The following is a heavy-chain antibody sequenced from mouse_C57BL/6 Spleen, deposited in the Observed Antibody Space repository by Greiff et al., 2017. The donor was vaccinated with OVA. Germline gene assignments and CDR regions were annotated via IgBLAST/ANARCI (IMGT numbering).Heavy chain of an antibody. J-gene: IGHJ4*01. D-gene: IGHD2-2*01. V-gene: IGHV1-26*01. Sequence: EVQLQQSGPELVKPGASVKISCKASGYTFTDYYMNWVKQSHGKSLEWIGDINPNNGGTSYNQKFKGKATLTVDKSSSTAYMELRSLTSEDSAVYYCARNYGYDGGYAMDYWGQGTSVTVSS. CDR3: ARNYGYDGGYAMDY. CDR2: INPNNGGT. CDR1: GYTFTDYY.